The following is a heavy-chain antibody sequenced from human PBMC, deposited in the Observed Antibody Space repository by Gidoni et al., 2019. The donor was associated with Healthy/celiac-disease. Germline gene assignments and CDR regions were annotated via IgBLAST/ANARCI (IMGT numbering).Heavy chain of an antibody. CDR1: GFTFSNAW. D-gene: IGHD3-3*01. V-gene: IGHV3-15*07. CDR3: TTRYYDFWSGPNY. J-gene: IGHJ4*02. CDR2: IKSKTDGGTT. Sequence: EVQLVESGGGLEKPGGYLRLSCAAPGFTFSNAWMNGVRQAPGKGLGWVGRIKSKTDGGTTDYAAPVKGRFTISRDDSKNTLYLQMNSLKTEDTAVYYCTTRYYDFWSGPNYWGQGTLVTVSS.